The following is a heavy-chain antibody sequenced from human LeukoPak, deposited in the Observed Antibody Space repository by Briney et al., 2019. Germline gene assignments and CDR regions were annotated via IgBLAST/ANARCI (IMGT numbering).Heavy chain of an antibody. V-gene: IGHV3-23*01. Sequence: PGGSLGLSCAASGFTFSSYAMSWVRQAPGKGPEWVSAISGSGGSTYYADSVKGRFTISRDNSKNTLYLQMNSLRAEDTAVYYCAKCFWSGYYTGYYFDYWGQGTLVTVSS. CDR1: GFTFSSYA. CDR3: AKCFWSGYYTGYYFDY. J-gene: IGHJ4*02. CDR2: ISGSGGST. D-gene: IGHD3-3*01.